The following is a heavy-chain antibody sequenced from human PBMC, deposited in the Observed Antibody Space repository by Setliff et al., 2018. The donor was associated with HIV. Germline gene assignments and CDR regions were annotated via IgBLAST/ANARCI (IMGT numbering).Heavy chain of an antibody. CDR3: ARDLVWPYSSRWYDAFDI. CDR2: IKQDGSEK. Sequence: GGSLRLSCAASGFTFSSYWMSWARQAPGKGLEWVANIKQDGSEKYYVDSVKGRFTISRDNAKNSLYLQMNSLRAEDTAVYYCARDLVWPYSSRWYDAFDIWGQGTMVTVSS. CDR1: GFTFSSYW. J-gene: IGHJ3*02. D-gene: IGHD6-13*01. V-gene: IGHV3-7*03.